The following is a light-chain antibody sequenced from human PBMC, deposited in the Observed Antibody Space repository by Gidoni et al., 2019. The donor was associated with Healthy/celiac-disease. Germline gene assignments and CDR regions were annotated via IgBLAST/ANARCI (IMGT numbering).Light chain of an antibody. Sequence: EIVMTQSLATLSVSPGERATLSCRASQSVSSNLAWYQQKPGQAPRHLIYGASTSATGIPARFSGSGSGTEFTLTISSLQSEDFAVDYCQQYNNLPTFGQGTKVEIK. J-gene: IGKJ1*01. CDR2: GAS. CDR3: QQYNNLPT. V-gene: IGKV3-15*01. CDR1: QSVSSN.